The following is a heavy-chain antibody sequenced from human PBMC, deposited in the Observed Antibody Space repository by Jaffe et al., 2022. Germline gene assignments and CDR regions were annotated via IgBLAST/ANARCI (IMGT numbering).Heavy chain of an antibody. CDR1: GFTFSGSA. J-gene: IGHJ4*02. CDR2: IRSKANSYAT. Sequence: EVQLVESGGGLVQPGGSLKLSCAASGFTFSGSAMHWVRQASGKGLEWVGRIRSKANSYATAYAASVKGRFTISRDDSKNTAYLQMNSLKTEDTAVYYCTRLQTYGDYGELDYWGQGTLVTVSS. V-gene: IGHV3-73*02. D-gene: IGHD4-17*01. CDR3: TRLQTYGDYGELDY.